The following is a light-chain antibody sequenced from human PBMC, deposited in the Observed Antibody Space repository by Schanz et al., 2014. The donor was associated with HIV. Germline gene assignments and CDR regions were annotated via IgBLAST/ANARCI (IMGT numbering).Light chain of an antibody. J-gene: IGKJ2*01. V-gene: IGKV3-15*01. Sequence: EIVLTQSPGTLSLSPGERATLSCRASQSVSSSYLAWYQQKPGQAPRLLIYLASTRATGIPGRFSGSGSGTEFTLTISSLQSEDFAVYYCHQYHNWPYTFGQGTKLELK. CDR2: LAS. CDR3: HQYHNWPYT. CDR1: QSVSSSY.